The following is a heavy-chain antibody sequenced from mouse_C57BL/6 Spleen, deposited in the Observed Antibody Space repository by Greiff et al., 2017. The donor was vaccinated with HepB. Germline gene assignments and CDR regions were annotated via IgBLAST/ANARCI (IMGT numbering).Heavy chain of an antibody. CDR2: ISDGGSYT. D-gene: IGHD1-1*01. Sequence: DVMLVESGGGLVKPGGSLKLSCAASGFTFSSYAMSWVRQTPEKRLEWVATISDGGSYTYYPDNVKGRFTISRDNAKNNLYLQMSHLKSEDTAMYYCARGYYGSSWFAYWGQGTLVTVSA. V-gene: IGHV5-4*03. J-gene: IGHJ3*01. CDR1: GFTFSSYA. CDR3: ARGYYGSSWFAY.